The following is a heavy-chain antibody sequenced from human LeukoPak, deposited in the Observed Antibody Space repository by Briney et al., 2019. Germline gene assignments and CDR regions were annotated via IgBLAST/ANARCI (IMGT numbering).Heavy chain of an antibody. CDR3: ARANQVDIVVVPAAIDY. D-gene: IGHD2-2*02. CDR1: GFTFSSYG. Sequence: PGRSLRLSCAASGFTFSSYGMHWVRQAAGKGLEWVAVIWYDGSNKYYADSVKGRFTISRDNSKNTLYLQMNSLSAEDTAVYYCARANQVDIVVVPAAIDYWGQGTLVTVSS. J-gene: IGHJ4*02. CDR2: IWYDGSNK. V-gene: IGHV3-33*01.